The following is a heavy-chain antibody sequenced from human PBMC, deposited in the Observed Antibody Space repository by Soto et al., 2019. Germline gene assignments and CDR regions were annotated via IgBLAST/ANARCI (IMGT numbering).Heavy chain of an antibody. CDR3: ANLATADTLDY. CDR1: GGTFSSY. CDR2: IIPILGIA. D-gene: IGHD6-13*01. J-gene: IGHJ4*02. Sequence: QVQLVQSGAEVKKPGSSVKVSRKASGGTFSSYISWVRQAPGQGLEWMGRIIPILGIANYAQKFQGKVTITADKSTSTAYMELSSLRSEDTAVYYCANLATADTLDYWGQGTLVTVSS. V-gene: IGHV1-69*02.